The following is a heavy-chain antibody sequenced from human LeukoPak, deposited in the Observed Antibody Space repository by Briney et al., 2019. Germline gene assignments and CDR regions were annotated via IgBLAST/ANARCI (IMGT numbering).Heavy chain of an antibody. V-gene: IGHV4-4*07. Sequence: SETLSLTCTVSGDSISNYYWSWIRQPAGKGLEWIGRIYTSGSTNYNPSLKSRVTMSVDTSKNQFSLKLSSVAAADTAVYYCARVSLVRGAPDYYFDYWGQGTLVTVSS. CDR1: GDSISNYY. CDR3: ARVSLVRGAPDYYFDY. J-gene: IGHJ4*02. D-gene: IGHD3-10*01. CDR2: IYTSGST.